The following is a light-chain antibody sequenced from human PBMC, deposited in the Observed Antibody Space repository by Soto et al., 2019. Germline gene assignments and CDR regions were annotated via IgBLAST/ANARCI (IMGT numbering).Light chain of an antibody. CDR3: QKRSNWPIN. Sequence: ETVLTQSPATLSLCPEESASRSCRATRSVSSYLAWYPQKPGQAPRLLIYDASSRPTDIPARFSGSGSGTDFTLTISSLEPEDFALYYCQKRSNWPINFGQGTRRGIK. CDR1: RSVSSY. V-gene: IGKV3-11*01. J-gene: IGKJ5*01. CDR2: DAS.